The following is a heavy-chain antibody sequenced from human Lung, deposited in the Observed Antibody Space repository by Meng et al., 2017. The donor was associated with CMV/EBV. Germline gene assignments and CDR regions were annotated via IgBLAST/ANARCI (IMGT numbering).Heavy chain of an antibody. CDR3: ARDTGWDLHPYYFDY. J-gene: IGHJ4*02. V-gene: IGHV3-48*03. CDR1: GFTFSSYE. Sequence: GGSLRLXXAASGFTFSSYEMNWVRQAPGKGLEWVSYISSSGSTIHYAYSVKGRFTISRDNAKESLYLQMNSLRAEDTAIYYCARDTGWDLHPYYFDYWGQGXLVTVSS. D-gene: IGHD3-16*01. CDR2: ISSSGSTI.